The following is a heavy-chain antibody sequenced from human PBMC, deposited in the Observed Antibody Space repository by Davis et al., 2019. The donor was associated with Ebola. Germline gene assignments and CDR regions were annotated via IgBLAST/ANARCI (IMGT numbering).Heavy chain of an antibody. D-gene: IGHD1-7*01. Sequence: SVKVSCKASGGTFSSYAISWVRQAPGQGLEWMGGIIPIFGTANYAQKFQGRVTITADESTSTAYMELSSLRSEDTAVYYCARGITGTTGLGNYWGQGTLVTVSS. CDR3: ARGITGTTGLGNY. V-gene: IGHV1-69*13. CDR2: IIPIFGTA. J-gene: IGHJ4*02. CDR1: GGTFSSYA.